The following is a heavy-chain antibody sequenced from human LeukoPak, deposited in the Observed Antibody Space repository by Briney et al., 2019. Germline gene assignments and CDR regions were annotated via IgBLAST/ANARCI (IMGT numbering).Heavy chain of an antibody. D-gene: IGHD2-2*01. CDR1: GGSISSSSYY. J-gene: IGHJ4*02. V-gene: IGHV4-39*07. CDR3: AKATTLSGAMIDY. CDR2: IYYSGST. Sequence: SETLSLTCTVSGGSISSSSYYWGWIRQPPGKGLEWIGSIYYSGSTYYNPSLKSRVTISVDTSKNQFSLKLSSVTAADTAVYYCAKATTLSGAMIDYWGQGTLVTVSS.